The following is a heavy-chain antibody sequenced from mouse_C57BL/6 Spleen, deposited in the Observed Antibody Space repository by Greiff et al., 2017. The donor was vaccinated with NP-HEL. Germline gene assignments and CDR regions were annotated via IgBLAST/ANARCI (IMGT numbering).Heavy chain of an antibody. D-gene: IGHD1-1*01. V-gene: IGHV1-50*01. CDR2: IDPSDSYT. CDR1: GYTFTSYW. Sequence: VQLQQSGAELVKPGASVKLSCKASGYTFTSYWMQWVKQRPGQGLEWIGEIDPSDSYTNYNQKFKGKATLTVDTSSSTAYMQLSSLTSEDSAVYYCARDVTTVVARNAMDYWGQGTSVTVSS. CDR3: ARDVTTVVARNAMDY. J-gene: IGHJ4*01.